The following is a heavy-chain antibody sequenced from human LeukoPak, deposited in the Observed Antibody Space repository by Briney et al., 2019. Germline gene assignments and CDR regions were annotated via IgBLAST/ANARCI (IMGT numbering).Heavy chain of an antibody. Sequence: GGSLRLSCAASGFSFSTYWMHWFRQAPGKGLVWVSRINGDESGKSYADSVKGRFTSSRDNAKKTLFLQMNSLRAEDTAVYYCARGPPRGKYYYMDVWGKGTTVTVSS. V-gene: IGHV3-74*03. J-gene: IGHJ6*03. D-gene: IGHD1-1*01. CDR1: GFSFSTYW. CDR2: INGDESGK. CDR3: ARGPPRGKYYYMDV.